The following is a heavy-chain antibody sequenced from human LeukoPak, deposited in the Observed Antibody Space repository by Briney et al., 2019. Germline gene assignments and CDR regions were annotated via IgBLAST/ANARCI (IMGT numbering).Heavy chain of an antibody. CDR1: GGSISSSSYY. D-gene: IGHD3-22*01. V-gene: IGHV4-39*07. J-gene: IGHJ4*02. Sequence: SETLSLTCTVSGGSISSSSYYWSWIRQPPGKGLEWIGRIYYSGSTNYNPSLKSRVTISVDTSKNQFSLKLSPVTAADTAVYYCARDDDSSGYYLAGDYWGQGTLVTVSS. CDR3: ARDDDSSGYYLAGDY. CDR2: IYYSGST.